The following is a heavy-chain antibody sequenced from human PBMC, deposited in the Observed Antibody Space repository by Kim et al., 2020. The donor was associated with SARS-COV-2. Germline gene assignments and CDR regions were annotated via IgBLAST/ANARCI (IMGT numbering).Heavy chain of an antibody. CDR3: ARVSSGSSSGYWFDP. V-gene: IGHV3-11*05. CDR2: ISSTTSNT. J-gene: IGHJ5*02. CDR1: GFTFSDYY. Sequence: GGSLRLSCAASGFTFSDYYMSWIRQAPGKGLEWVSYISSTTSNTKYADSVKGRFTISRDNAKNSLYLQMNSLRAEDTAVYYCARVSSGSSSGYWFDPWGQGTPVTVTS. D-gene: IGHD6-13*01.